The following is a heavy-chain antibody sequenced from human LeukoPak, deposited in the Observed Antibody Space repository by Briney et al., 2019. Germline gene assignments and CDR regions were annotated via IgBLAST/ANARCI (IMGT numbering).Heavy chain of an antibody. J-gene: IGHJ4*02. CDR1: GFTFSDYY. D-gene: IGHD4-17*01. CDR3: VRALTDYDRNFDY. V-gene: IGHV3-11*04. CDR2: ISSSGSII. Sequence: GGSLRLSCAASGFTFSDYYMSWIRQAPGKGLEWASCISSSGSIIYYTDSVKGRFTISRDNAKNSLYLQMNNLIADDTAVYYCVRALTDYDRNFDYWGQGTLVTVSS.